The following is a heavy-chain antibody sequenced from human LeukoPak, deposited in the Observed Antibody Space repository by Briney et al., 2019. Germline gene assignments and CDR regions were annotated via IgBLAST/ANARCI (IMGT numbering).Heavy chain of an antibody. CDR3: ASYSSFNWFDP. Sequence: ASVKVSCKASGGTFSSYAISWVRQAPGQGLEWMGWVSADNGNRNYAQNLQGRLTMTTDTSTNTTYMELRSLRSDDTAVYYCASYSSFNWFDPWGQGTLVTVSS. D-gene: IGHD4-11*01. V-gene: IGHV1-18*01. J-gene: IGHJ5*02. CDR2: VSADNGNR. CDR1: GGTFSSYA.